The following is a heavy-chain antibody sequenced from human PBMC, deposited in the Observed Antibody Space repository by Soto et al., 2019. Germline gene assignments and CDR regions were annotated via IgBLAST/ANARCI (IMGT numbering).Heavy chain of an antibody. CDR3: VRARSTDSRPDY. J-gene: IGHJ4*02. CDR2: IYSGGGI. CDR1: GFTVSNNY. Sequence: GGSLRLSCAASGFTVSNNYMSWVRQAPGKGLEWVSVIYSGGGIYYGDSVKGRFTISRDNSKNTLYLQMNSLRAEDTAVYFCVRARSTDSRPDYWGQGTLVTVSS. V-gene: IGHV3-53*01. D-gene: IGHD3-22*01.